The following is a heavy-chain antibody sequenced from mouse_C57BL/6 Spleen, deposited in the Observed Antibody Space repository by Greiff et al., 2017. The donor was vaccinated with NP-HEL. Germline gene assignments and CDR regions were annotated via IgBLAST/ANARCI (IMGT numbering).Heavy chain of an antibody. D-gene: IGHD2-5*01. Sequence: VQLKQSGPELVKPGASVKISCKASGYSFTGYYMNWVKQSPEKSLEWIGEINPSTGGTTYNQKFKAKATLTVDKSSSTAYMQLKSLTSEDSAVYYCATYYSNYVVFAYWGQGTLVTVSA. CDR1: GYSFTGYY. CDR3: ATYYSNYVVFAY. CDR2: INPSTGGT. V-gene: IGHV1-42*01. J-gene: IGHJ3*01.